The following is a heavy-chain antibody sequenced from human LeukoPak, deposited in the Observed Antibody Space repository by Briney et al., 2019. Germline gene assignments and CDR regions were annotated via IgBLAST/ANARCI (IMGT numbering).Heavy chain of an antibody. CDR2: IKPDGSEK. V-gene: IGHV3-7*01. CDR3: ARYGLTAALDF. D-gene: IGHD2-21*02. Sequence: GGSLRLSCAASGFTFSSSWMSWVRQAPGKGLKWVANIKPDGSEKFHVDSVKGRFTISRDNSKSSLSLQMNSLRAEDTAVYYCARYGLTAALDFWGQGTLVTVSS. J-gene: IGHJ4*02. CDR1: GFTFSSSW.